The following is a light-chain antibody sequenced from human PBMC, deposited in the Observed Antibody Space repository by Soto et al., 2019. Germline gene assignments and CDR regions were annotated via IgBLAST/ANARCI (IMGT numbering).Light chain of an antibody. CDR1: QSVSIL. V-gene: IGKV3-11*01. CDR3: QQRSNWPRT. Sequence: EIVMTQSQATLSVSPGERATLSCRACQSVSILLAWYQQKPGQAPRLLIHGATTRATGIPARFSGSGSGTDFTLTISSLEPEDFAVYYCQQRSNWPRTFGPGTKADIK. CDR2: GAT. J-gene: IGKJ3*01.